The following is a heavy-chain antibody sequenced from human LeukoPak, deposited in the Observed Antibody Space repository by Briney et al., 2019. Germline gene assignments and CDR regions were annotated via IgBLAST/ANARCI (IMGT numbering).Heavy chain of an antibody. CDR3: ARRRVYSSGGYSN. CDR1: GGSFSGYY. D-gene: IGHD6-19*01. CDR2: INHSGST. Sequence: PSETLSLTCAVYGGSFSGYYWSWIRQPPGKGLGWIGEINHSGSTNYNPSLKSRVTISVDTSKNQFSLKLSSVTAADTAVYYCARRRVYSSGGYSNWGQGTLVTVSS. J-gene: IGHJ4*02. V-gene: IGHV4-34*01.